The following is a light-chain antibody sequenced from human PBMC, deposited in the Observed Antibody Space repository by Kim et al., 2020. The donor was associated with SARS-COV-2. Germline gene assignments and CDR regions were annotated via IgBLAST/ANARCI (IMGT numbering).Light chain of an antibody. CDR2: KDS. J-gene: IGLJ1*01. V-gene: IGLV3-25*03. CDR1: AWQEKQ. Sequence: STGQTARITCSGDAWQEKQTYWYQQTAGQAPLLLIYKDSERPSGFPGRFSGSSSGTTVTLTISGVQAEDDADYYCQSADGSGTYVFGTGTKVTVL. CDR3: QSADGSGTYV.